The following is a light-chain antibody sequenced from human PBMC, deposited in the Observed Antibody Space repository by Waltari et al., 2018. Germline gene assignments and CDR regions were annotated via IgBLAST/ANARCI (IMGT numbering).Light chain of an antibody. V-gene: IGKV3-20*01. Sequence: EIVLTQSPGPLSLSPGGRATLSCRASQRLSMSRIAWYLHKPGQAPRLLIYGASGRATGIPDRFSGSGSGTDFSLTISRVEPEDFAVYYCQQYGSSVMYTFGQGTKLEIK. CDR1: QRLSMSR. J-gene: IGKJ2*01. CDR3: QQYGSSVMYT. CDR2: GAS.